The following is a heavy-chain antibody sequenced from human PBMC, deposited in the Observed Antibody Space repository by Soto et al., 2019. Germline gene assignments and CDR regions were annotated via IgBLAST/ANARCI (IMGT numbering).Heavy chain of an antibody. CDR1: GGSISTYY. V-gene: IGHV4-59*08. J-gene: IGHJ5*02. CDR3: ARHGSGSYYTNGFDP. Sequence: SETLSLTCTVSGGSISTYYWSWFRQPPGKGLEWIGYISYSGSTRYNPSVKSRVTISVDTSNNQFSLKLSSVTAADTAVYFCARHGSGSYYTNGFDPWGQGTLVDVSS. D-gene: IGHD3-10*01. CDR2: ISYSGST.